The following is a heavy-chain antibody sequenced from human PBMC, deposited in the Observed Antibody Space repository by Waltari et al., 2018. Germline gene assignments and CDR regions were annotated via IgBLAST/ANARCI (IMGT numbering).Heavy chain of an antibody. V-gene: IGHV4-59*11. J-gene: IGHJ6*02. CDR1: GGSISSHY. Sequence: QVQLQESGPGLVKPSETLSLTCTVSGGSISSHYWSWIRQPPGKGLEWIGYIYYSGSTNYNPSRKGRVTISVDTSKNQFSLKLSSVTAADTAVYYCARDMGRGDYGMDVWGQGTTVTVSS. CDR3: ARDMGRGDYGMDV. CDR2: IYYSGST. D-gene: IGHD3-10*01.